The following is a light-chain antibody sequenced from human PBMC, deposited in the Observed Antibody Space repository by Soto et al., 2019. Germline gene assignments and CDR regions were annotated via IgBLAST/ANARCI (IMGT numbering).Light chain of an antibody. CDR1: SSDIGGHNY. Sequence: QSVLTQPASVSGSPGQSITISCTGTSSDIGGHNYVSWYQHHPGKAPKVIIYEVSDRPSGISDRFSGSTSGNTASLTISGLQAEDEADYYCSSYTSSNTWVFGGGTKVTVL. CDR2: EVS. V-gene: IGLV2-14*01. J-gene: IGLJ3*02. CDR3: SSYTSSNTWV.